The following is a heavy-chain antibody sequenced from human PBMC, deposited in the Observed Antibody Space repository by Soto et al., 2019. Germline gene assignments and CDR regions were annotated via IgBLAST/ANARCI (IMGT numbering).Heavy chain of an antibody. D-gene: IGHD1-26*01. V-gene: IGHV3-21*01. CDR1: GFTFSSYS. CDR2: ISSSSSYI. CDR3: ARVSGIVGATPAQH. Sequence: GGSLRFSCAASGFTFSSYSMNWVRQAPGKGLEWVSSISSSSSYIYYADSVKGRFTISRDNAKNSLYLQMNSLRAEDTAVYYCARVSGIVGATPAQHWGQGTLVTVSS. J-gene: IGHJ1*01.